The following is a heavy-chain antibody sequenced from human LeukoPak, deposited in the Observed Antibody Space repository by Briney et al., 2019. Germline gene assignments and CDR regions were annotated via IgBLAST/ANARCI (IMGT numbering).Heavy chain of an antibody. CDR1: GGTFSSYA. J-gene: IGHJ6*03. Sequence: SVKVSCKASGGTFSSYAIGWVRQAPGQGLEWMGGIIPIFGTANYAQKFQGRVTITTDESTSTAYMELSSLRSEDTAVYYCARAPIESEWLTFPDYYYYYMDVWGKGTTVTVSS. V-gene: IGHV1-69*05. CDR2: IIPIFGTA. CDR3: ARAPIESEWLTFPDYYYYYMDV. D-gene: IGHD3-3*01.